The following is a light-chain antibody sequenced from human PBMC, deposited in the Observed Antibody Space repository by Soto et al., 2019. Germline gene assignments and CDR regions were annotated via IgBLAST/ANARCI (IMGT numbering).Light chain of an antibody. CDR1: QSVSSS. Sequence: EIVVTQSPATLSVSPGERVTLSCRASQSVSSSLAWYQQRPGQAPRLLIYDTSTRAAGISARFSGSGSGTEFTLTISSLQSADFAVYYCQQYLDWPPGTFGQGTAVEIK. CDR2: DTS. CDR3: QQYLDWPPGT. V-gene: IGKV3-15*01. J-gene: IGKJ1*01.